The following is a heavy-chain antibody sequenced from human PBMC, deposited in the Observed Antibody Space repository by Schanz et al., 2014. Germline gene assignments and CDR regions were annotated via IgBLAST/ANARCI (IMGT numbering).Heavy chain of an antibody. CDR3: ARGYGDSPADF. CDR1: GDTFSKSN. J-gene: IGHJ4*02. Sequence: QVQLVQSGPEVKKPGSSAKASCQAFGDTFSKSNIMWVRQVPGQGLEWLGRIMALRGIANYAQKFQGRVTITADRSTSTAYMELSSLRSEDTAVYYCARGYGDSPADFWGQGTLVTVSS. CDR2: IMALRGIA. V-gene: IGHV1-69*02. D-gene: IGHD4-17*01.